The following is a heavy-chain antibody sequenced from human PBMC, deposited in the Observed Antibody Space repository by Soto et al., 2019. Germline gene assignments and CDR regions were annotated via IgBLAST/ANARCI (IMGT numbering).Heavy chain of an antibody. V-gene: IGHV4-59*01. CDR2: IYYSGST. D-gene: IGHD4-17*01. J-gene: IGHJ4*02. CDR3: ARVRVDYGDFISYYFDY. Sequence: SETLSLTCTVSGGSISSYYWSWIRQPPGKGLEWIGYIYYSGSTNYNPSLKSRVTITVDTSKNQFSLKLSSVTAADTAVYYCARVRVDYGDFISYYFDYWGQGTLVTVSS. CDR1: GGSISSYY.